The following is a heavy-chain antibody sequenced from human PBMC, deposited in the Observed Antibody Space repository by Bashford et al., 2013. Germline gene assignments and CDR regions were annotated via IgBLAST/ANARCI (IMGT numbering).Heavy chain of an antibody. D-gene: IGHD1-1*01. Sequence: GESLKISCKASGYSFPIYWIGWVRQMPGKGLEWVGIIYPGDSDTRYSPTFEGRVTMSVDKSISAAYLQWSSLEASDTAMYYCARGADTTVNAFDIWGQGTRVTVSS. CDR2: IYPGDSDT. CDR1: GYSFPIYW. V-gene: IGHV5-51*01. CDR3: ARGADTTVNAFDI. J-gene: IGHJ3*02.